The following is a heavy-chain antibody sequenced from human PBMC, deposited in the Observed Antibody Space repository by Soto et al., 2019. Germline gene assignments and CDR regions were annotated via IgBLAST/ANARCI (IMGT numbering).Heavy chain of an antibody. Sequence: GESLKISCTASGFTFSSYAMSWVRQAPGKGLEWLLVISGSGGSTYYADSVKGRFTVSRDNSNNTLYVQMNSLRVEDTAVYHCAKGLSDSTYSALDYWGQGTLVTVSS. CDR1: GFTFSSYA. J-gene: IGHJ4*02. CDR3: AKGLSDSTYSALDY. CDR2: ISGSGGST. D-gene: IGHD3-22*01. V-gene: IGHV3-23*01.